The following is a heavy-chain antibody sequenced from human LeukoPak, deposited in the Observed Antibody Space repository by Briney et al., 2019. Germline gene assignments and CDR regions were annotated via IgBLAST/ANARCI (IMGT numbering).Heavy chain of an antibody. V-gene: IGHV4-61*02. Sequence: SETLSLTCTVSGGSISSGSYYWSWIRQPAGTGLEWIGRIYTSGSTNYNPSLKSRVTISVDTSKNQFSLKLSSVTAADTAVYYCARDGSGWFGGDYYMDVWGKGTTVTISS. CDR2: IYTSGST. J-gene: IGHJ6*03. D-gene: IGHD3-10*01. CDR3: ARDGSGWFGGDYYMDV. CDR1: GGSISSGSYY.